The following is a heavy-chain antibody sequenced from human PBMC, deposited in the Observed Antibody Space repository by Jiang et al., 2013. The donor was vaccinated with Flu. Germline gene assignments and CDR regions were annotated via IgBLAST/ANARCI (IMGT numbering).Heavy chain of an antibody. V-gene: IGHV3-48*03. D-gene: IGHD3-22*01. CDR2: ISGSGSSI. CDR3: ASMILVEPRDY. CDR1: GFTFSSYE. Sequence: QLLESGGGLVQPGGSLRLSCAVSGFTFSSYEMNWVRQAPGKGLEWVSYISGSGSSIYYADSVKGRFTISRDNAKNSLYLQMNSLRAEDTAVYYCASMILVEPRDYWGQGTLVTVSS. J-gene: IGHJ4*02.